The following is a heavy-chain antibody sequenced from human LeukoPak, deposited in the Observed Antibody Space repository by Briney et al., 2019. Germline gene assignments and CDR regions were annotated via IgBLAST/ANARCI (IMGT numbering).Heavy chain of an antibody. J-gene: IGHJ1*01. CDR1: GFTFGDYA. V-gene: IGHV3-49*04. CDR3: ANPKDGDYGDYAVQH. D-gene: IGHD4-17*01. CDR2: IRSKAYGGTT. Sequence: PGGSLRLSCTASGFTFGDYAMSWVRQAPGKGLEWVGFIRSKAYGGTTEYAASVKGRFTISRDDSKSIAYLQMNSLKTEDTAVYYCANPKDGDYGDYAVQHWGQGTLVTVSS.